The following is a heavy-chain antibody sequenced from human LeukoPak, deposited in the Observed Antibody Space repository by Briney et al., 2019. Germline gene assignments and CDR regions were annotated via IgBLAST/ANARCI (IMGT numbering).Heavy chain of an antibody. V-gene: IGHV3-33*01. CDR3: ARGGVGYCSGGSCYLDWFDP. Sequence: GGSLRLSCAASGFTFSSYGMHWVRQAPGKGLEWVAVIWYDGSNKYYADSVKGRFTISRDNSKNTLYLQMNSLRAEDTAVYYCARGGVGYCSGGSCYLDWFDPWGQGTLVTVSS. CDR2: IWYDGSNK. D-gene: IGHD2-15*01. J-gene: IGHJ5*02. CDR1: GFTFSSYG.